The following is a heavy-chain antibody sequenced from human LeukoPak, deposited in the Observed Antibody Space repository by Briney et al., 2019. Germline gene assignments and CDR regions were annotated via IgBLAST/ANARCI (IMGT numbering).Heavy chain of an antibody. CDR2: ISYDGSNK. V-gene: IGHV3-30*18. D-gene: IGHD6-13*01. J-gene: IGHJ4*02. Sequence: GGSLRLSCAASGFTFSSYGMHWVRQAPGKGLEGVAVISYDGSNKYHADSVKGRFTISRDNSKNTLYLQMNSLRAEDTAVYYCAKGTWAAAGTSFDYWGQGTLVTVSS. CDR1: GFTFSSYG. CDR3: AKGTWAAAGTSFDY.